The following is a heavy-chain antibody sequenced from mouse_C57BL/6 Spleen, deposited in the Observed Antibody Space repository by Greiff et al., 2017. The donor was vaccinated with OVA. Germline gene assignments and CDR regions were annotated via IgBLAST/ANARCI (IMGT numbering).Heavy chain of an antibody. CDR1: GYTFTNYW. D-gene: IGHD2-4*01. Sequence: VQLQESGAELVRPGTSVKMSCKASGYTFTNYWIGWAKQRPGHGLEWIGDIYPGGGYTNYNEKFKGKATLTADKSSSTAYMQFSSLTSEDSAIYYCARRGITYYFDYWGQGTTLTVSS. V-gene: IGHV1-63*01. J-gene: IGHJ2*01. CDR2: IYPGGGYT. CDR3: ARRGITYYFDY.